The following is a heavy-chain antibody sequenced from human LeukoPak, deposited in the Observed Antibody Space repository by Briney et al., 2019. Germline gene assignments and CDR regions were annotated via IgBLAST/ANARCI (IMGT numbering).Heavy chain of an antibody. Sequence: SGPALVKPTQTLTLTCTFSGFSLSTSGMCVSWIRQPPGKALEWLSRIDWDDDKHYSTSLKTRLTISKDTSKNQVVLTMTNMDPVDTATYYCARIVAAAGSYYFDYWGQGTLVTVSS. CDR3: ARIVAAAGSYYFDY. V-gene: IGHV2-70*11. J-gene: IGHJ4*02. D-gene: IGHD6-13*01. CDR1: GFSLSTSGMC. CDR2: IDWDDDK.